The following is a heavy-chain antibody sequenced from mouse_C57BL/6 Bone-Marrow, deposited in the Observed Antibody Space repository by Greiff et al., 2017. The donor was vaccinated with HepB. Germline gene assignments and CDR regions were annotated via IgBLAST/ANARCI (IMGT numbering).Heavy chain of an antibody. D-gene: IGHD3-1*01. V-gene: IGHV1-64*01. J-gene: IGHJ3*01. CDR1: GYTFTSYW. CDR3: ARDRVAWFAY. Sequence: QVQLQQPGAELVKPGASVKLSCKASGYTFTSYWMHWVKQRPGQGLEWIGMIHPNSGSTNYNEKFKSKATLTVDKSSSTGYMQLSSLTSEDSAVYYCARDRVAWFAYWGQGTLVTVSA. CDR2: IHPNSGST.